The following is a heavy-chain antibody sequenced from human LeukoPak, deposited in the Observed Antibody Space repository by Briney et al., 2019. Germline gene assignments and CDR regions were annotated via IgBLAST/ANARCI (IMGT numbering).Heavy chain of an antibody. V-gene: IGHV3-30-3*01. CDR3: ARSRGGGITIFGAPRPAFDS. CDR1: GFTFSNYV. J-gene: IGHJ5*01. D-gene: IGHD3-3*01. Sequence: PGGSLRLSCAASGFTFSNYVIHWVRQAPGKGLEWVAVTSSDLNVKLYADSVKGRFTISRDNAKNSLYLQMNSLRAEDTAVYYCARSRGGGITIFGAPRPAFDSWGQGTLVTVSS. CDR2: TSSDLNVK.